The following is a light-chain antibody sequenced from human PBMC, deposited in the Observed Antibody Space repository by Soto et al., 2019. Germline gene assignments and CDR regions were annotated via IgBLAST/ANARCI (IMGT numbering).Light chain of an antibody. Sequence: QSVLTQSPSASASLGASVKLTCTLSSGHSTYAIAWHQHQAEKGPRYLMNLKSDGTHTKGDGIPDRFSGSSSGAERYLIISSLQSEDEADYYCQTWGTGLQVFGGGTKLTVL. CDR3: QTWGTGLQV. J-gene: IGLJ3*02. CDR1: SGHSTYA. V-gene: IGLV4-69*01. CDR2: LKSDGTH.